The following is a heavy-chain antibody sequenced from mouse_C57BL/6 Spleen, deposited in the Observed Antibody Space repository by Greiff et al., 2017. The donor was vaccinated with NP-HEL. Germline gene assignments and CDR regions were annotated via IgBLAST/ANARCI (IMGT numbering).Heavy chain of an antibody. Sequence: VQLQQSGAELVRPGASVKLSCTASGFNIKDDYMHWVKQRPEQGLEWIGWIDPENGDTEYASKFQGKATITADTSSNTAYLQLSSLTSEDTAVYYCTPHYSNYDFDYWGHGTTLTVSS. D-gene: IGHD2-5*01. V-gene: IGHV14-4*01. CDR1: GFNIKDDY. CDR3: TPHYSNYDFDY. J-gene: IGHJ2*01. CDR2: IDPENGDT.